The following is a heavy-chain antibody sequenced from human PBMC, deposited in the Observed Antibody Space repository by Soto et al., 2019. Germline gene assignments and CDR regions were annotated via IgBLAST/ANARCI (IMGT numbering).Heavy chain of an antibody. CDR2: IPYDGNNK. CDR3: AKGVGSYYFDY. CDR1: GFTFSRYP. D-gene: IGHD1-26*01. J-gene: IGHJ4*02. Sequence: QVQLVESGGGVVQPGRSLRLSCAASGFTFSRYPMYWVRQAPGNGLEWVAVIPYDGNNKYYADSVKGRITISRDNAKNTLYLQMNNLRREDTAVYYCAKGVGSYYFDYWGQGTLVTVSS. V-gene: IGHV3-30-3*01.